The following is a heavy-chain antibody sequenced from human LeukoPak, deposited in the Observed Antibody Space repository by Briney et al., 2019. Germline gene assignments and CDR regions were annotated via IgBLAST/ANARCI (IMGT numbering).Heavy chain of an antibody. CDR1: GFTFDDYA. V-gene: IGHV3-9*01. Sequence: PGRSLRLSCTVSGFTFDDYAMHGVRHTPGKGLDGFAGITWNRDNIGYGDSVKGRFTISRDNVKNVLYLQMNSLRPEDTALYYCAKDLSSAITSALVLDVWGQGTTVIVS. CDR2: ITWNRDNI. J-gene: IGHJ6*02. D-gene: IGHD3-22*01. CDR3: AKDLSSAITSALVLDV.